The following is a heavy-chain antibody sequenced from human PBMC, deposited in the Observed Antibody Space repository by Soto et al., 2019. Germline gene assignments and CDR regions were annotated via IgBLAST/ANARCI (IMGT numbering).Heavy chain of an antibody. CDR3: ARAPPRGIAAPGTWGSGMDV. Sequence: LRLSCAASGFSFSSYSMHWVRQAPGKGLEWVAVISYDGSNKYYADSVKGRFTITRDSSKNTVSLQMNSLRLEDTAVYYCARAPPRGIAAPGTWGSGMDVWGQGTTVTVSS. V-gene: IGHV3-30*04. CDR2: ISYDGSNK. CDR1: GFSFSSYS. D-gene: IGHD6-13*01. J-gene: IGHJ6*02.